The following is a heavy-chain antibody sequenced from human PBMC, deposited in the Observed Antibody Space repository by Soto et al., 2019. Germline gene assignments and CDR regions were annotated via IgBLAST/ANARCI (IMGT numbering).Heavy chain of an antibody. V-gene: IGHV1-69*01. CDR1: GGSFSSYA. CDR2: IIPIFGTA. J-gene: IGHJ4*02. D-gene: IGHD3-22*01. Sequence: QVQLVQSGAEVKKPGSSVKVSCKASGGSFSSYAISWVRQAPGQGLEWMGGIIPIFGTANHAQKFQGRVTITADESTSTADMELSTLRSEDTAIYYCARGWGYDSSDYYYAYWGQGTLVIVSS. CDR3: ARGWGYDSSDYYYAY.